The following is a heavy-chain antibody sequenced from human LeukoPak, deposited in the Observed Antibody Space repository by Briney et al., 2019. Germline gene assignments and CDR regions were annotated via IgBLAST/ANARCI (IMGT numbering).Heavy chain of an antibody. Sequence: VASVKVSCKASGYTFTSYDINWVRQATGQGLEWMGWMNPNSGNTGYAQKFQGRVTMTRNTSISTAYMELSSLRSEDTAVYYCATSAGDYRAGHYYYMGVWGKGTSVTVSS. CDR1: GYTFTSYD. CDR2: MNPNSGNT. V-gene: IGHV1-8*01. CDR3: ATSAGDYRAGHYYYMGV. J-gene: IGHJ6*03. D-gene: IGHD4-11*01.